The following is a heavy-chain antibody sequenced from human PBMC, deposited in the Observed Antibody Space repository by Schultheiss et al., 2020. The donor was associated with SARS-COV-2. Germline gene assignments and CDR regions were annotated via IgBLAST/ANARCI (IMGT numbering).Heavy chain of an antibody. CDR2: INPNSGGT. Sequence: ASVKVSCKASGYTFTGYYMHWVRQAPGQGLEWMGWINPNSGGTNYAQKFQGRVTMTRDTSISTAYMELSRLRSDDTAVYYCAKGMLWVYSSSWGAEYFQHWGQGTLVTVSS. V-gene: IGHV1-2*02. CDR3: AKGMLWVYSSSWGAEYFQH. D-gene: IGHD6-13*01. J-gene: IGHJ1*01. CDR1: GYTFTGYY.